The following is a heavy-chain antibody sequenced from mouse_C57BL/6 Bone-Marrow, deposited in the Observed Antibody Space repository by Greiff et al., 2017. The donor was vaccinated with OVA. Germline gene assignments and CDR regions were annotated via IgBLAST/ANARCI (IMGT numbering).Heavy chain of an antibody. V-gene: IGHV7-3*01. CDR1: GFTFTDYY. Sequence: EVKLVESGGGLVQPGGSLSLSCAASGFTFTDYYMSWVRQPPGKALEWLGFIRNKANGYTTEYSASVKGRFTISRDNSQSILYLQMNALRAEDSATYYCARLSNPFDYWGQGTTLTVSS. CDR3: ARLSNPFDY. J-gene: IGHJ2*01. CDR2: IRNKANGYTT. D-gene: IGHD2-5*01.